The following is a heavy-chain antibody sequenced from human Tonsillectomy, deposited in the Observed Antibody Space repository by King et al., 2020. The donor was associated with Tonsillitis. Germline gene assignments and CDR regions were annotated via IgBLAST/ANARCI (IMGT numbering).Heavy chain of an antibody. Sequence: LQLQESGPGLVKPSETLSLTCTVSGGSISSSSYYWGWIRQPPGKGLEWIGSVYYSVSTEYNPSLESRVTISVDTSKNQFSLKRSSVTAADTAVYYCARLNYDYVWGSYRYHYFDYWGQGTLVTVSS. CDR3: ARLNYDYVWGSYRYHYFDY. J-gene: IGHJ4*02. CDR2: VYYSVST. V-gene: IGHV4-39*01. CDR1: GGSISSSSYY. D-gene: IGHD3-16*02.